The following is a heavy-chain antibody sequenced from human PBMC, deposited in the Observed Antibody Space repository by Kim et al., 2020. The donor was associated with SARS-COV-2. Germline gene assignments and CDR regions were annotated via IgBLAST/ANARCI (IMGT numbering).Heavy chain of an antibody. CDR3: ARDSGPMVRGVIITGYFDY. V-gene: IGHV3-33*01. CDR1: GFTFSSYG. J-gene: IGHJ4*02. CDR2: IWYDGSNK. Sequence: GGSLRLSCAASGFTFSSYGMHWVRQAPGKGLEWVAVIWYDGSNKYYADSVKGRFTISRDNSKNTLYLQMNSLRAEDTAVYYCARDSGPMVRGVIITGYFDYWGQGTLVTVSS. D-gene: IGHD3-10*01.